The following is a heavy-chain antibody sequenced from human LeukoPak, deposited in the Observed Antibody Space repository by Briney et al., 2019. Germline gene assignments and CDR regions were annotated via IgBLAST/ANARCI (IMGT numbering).Heavy chain of an antibody. Sequence: ASVKVSCKASGYTFTSYGITWVRQAPGQGLEWMGWISAYNGNTNYAEKLRGRVTMTTDTSTTTAYMELRSLRSDDTAVYYCARDITEMASITALDYWGQGTLVTVSS. J-gene: IGHJ4*02. CDR1: GYTFTSYG. CDR2: ISAYNGNT. V-gene: IGHV1-18*01. D-gene: IGHD5-24*01. CDR3: ARDITEMASITALDY.